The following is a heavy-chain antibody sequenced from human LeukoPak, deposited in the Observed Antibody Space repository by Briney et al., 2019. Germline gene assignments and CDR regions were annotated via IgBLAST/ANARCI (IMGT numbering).Heavy chain of an antibody. V-gene: IGHV1-2*02. CDR2: INPNSGGT. J-gene: IGHJ4*02. D-gene: IGHD5-18*01. CDR3: ARLGEEVYSYGRDGDY. CDR1: GYTFTGYY. Sequence: ASVKVSCKASGYTFTGYYMHWVRQAPGQGLEWMGWINPNSGGTNCAQKFQGRVTMTRDTSASTVYMELSSLRSEDTAVYYCARLGEEVYSYGRDGDYWGQGTLVTVSS.